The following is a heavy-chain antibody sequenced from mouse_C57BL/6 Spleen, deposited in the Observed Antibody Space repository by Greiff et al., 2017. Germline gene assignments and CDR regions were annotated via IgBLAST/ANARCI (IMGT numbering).Heavy chain of an antibody. Sequence: QVQLQQPGAELVRPGSSVKLSCKASGYTFTSYWMHWVKQRPIQGLEWIGNIDPSDSETHYNQKFKDKATLTVDKSSSTAYMQLSSLTSEDSAVYYCARKDPYYAMGYWGQGTSVTVAS. CDR2: IDPSDSET. J-gene: IGHJ4*01. CDR3: ARKDPYYAMGY. CDR1: GYTFTSYW. V-gene: IGHV1-52*01.